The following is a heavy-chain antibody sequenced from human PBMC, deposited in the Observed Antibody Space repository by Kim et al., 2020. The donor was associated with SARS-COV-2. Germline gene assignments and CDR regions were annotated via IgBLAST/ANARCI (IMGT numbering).Heavy chain of an antibody. CDR1: GFTFTSSA. V-gene: IGHV1-58*01. J-gene: IGHJ4*02. Sequence: SVKVSCKASGFTFTSSAVQWVRQARGQRLEWIGWIVVGSGNTNYAQKFQERVTITRDMSTSTAYMELSSLRSEDTAVYYCAAEWPGGDSGSYKDWGQGTLVTVSS. D-gene: IGHD1-26*01. CDR2: IVVGSGNT. CDR3: AAEWPGGDSGSYKD.